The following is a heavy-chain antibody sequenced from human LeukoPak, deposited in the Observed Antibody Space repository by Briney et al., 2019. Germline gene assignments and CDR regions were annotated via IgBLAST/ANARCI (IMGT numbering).Heavy chain of an antibody. Sequence: GGSLRLSCAVSGLTFRSYCMCWGRQGPGKGQEWVANISQDGSEKYFVDSVKGRFTISRDNAKNTLHLQMNTLRAADTAVYYCAREIDGRFYGYLGQGTLGT. V-gene: IGHV3-7*05. CDR1: GLTFRSYC. D-gene: IGHD3-10*01. J-gene: IGHJ4*01. CDR3: AREIDGRFYGY. CDR2: ISQDGSEK.